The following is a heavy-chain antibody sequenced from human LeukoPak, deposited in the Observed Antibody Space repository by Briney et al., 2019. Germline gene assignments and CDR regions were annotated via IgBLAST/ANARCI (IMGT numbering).Heavy chain of an antibody. V-gene: IGHV4-59*05. CDR3: ARQDSHFDY. CDR2: IYYSGST. CDR1: GGSISSYY. Sequence: SETLSLTCTVSGGSISSYYWSWIRQPPGKGLEWIGSIYYSGSTYYNPSLKSRVTISVDKSKNQFSLKLNSVTAADTAVYYCARQDSHFDYWGQGTLVTVSS. D-gene: IGHD2-15*01. J-gene: IGHJ4*02.